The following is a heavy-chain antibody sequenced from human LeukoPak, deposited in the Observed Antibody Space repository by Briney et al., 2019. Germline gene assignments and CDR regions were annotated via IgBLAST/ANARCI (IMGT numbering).Heavy chain of an antibody. J-gene: IGHJ5*02. CDR3: ARDYPLHCSGGSCYYNWFDP. Sequence: ASVNVSCKASGYTFIGYYMHWVRQAPGQGLEWMGWINPNSGGTNYAQKFQGRVTMTRDTSISTAYMELSRLRSDDTAVYYCARDYPLHCSGGSCYYNWFDPWGQGTLVTVSS. V-gene: IGHV1-2*02. D-gene: IGHD2-15*01. CDR1: GYTFIGYY. CDR2: INPNSGGT.